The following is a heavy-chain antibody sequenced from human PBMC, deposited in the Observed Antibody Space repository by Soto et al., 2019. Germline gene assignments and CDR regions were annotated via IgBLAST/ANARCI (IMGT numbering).Heavy chain of an antibody. D-gene: IGHD2-15*01. V-gene: IGHV4-59*01. J-gene: IGHJ6*02. CDR3: ARGVSVVYYYYGMDV. CDR2: IYYSGST. CDR1: GGSISSYY. Sequence: SETLSLTCTVSGGSISSYYWSWIRQPPGKGLEWIGYIYYSGSTNYNPSLKSRVTISVDTSKNQFSLKLSSVTAADTAVYYCARGVSVVYYYYGMDVWGQGTTVTVSS.